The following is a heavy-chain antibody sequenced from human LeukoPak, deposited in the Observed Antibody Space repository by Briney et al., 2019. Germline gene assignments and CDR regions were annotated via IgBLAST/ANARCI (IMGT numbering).Heavy chain of an antibody. J-gene: IGHJ5*02. Sequence: PGGSLRLSCAASGFTFSSYGMHWVRQAPGKGLEWVAVISYDGSNKYYADSVKGRFTISRDNSKNTLYLQMNSLRAEDTAVYYCAKDPLIAAAGMNNWFDPWGQGTLVTVSS. CDR2: ISYDGSNK. CDR1: GFTFSSYG. D-gene: IGHD6-13*01. CDR3: AKDPLIAAAGMNNWFDP. V-gene: IGHV3-30*18.